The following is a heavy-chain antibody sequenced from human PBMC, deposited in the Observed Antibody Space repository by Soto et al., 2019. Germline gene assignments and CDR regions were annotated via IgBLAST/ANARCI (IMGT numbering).Heavy chain of an antibody. CDR3: TRQYLPAPYHYYGMDV. D-gene: IGHD2-2*01. J-gene: IGHJ6*02. CDR2: TYYRSKWYN. Sequence: SQTLSLTCAIFGDTVSSNSAAWSWIRQSPSRGLEWLGRTYYRSKWYNDYAVSVKSRVTINPDTSKNQFSLQLNSVTLEDTAVYYCTRQYLPAPYHYYGMDVWGQGTTGTVSS. V-gene: IGHV6-1*01. CDR1: GDTVSSNSAA.